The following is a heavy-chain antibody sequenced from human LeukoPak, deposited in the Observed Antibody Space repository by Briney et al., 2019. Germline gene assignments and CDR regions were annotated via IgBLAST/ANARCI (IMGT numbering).Heavy chain of an antibody. J-gene: IGHJ6*02. CDR1: GYTFSSYT. Sequence: ASVKVSCKASGYTFSSYTIHWVRQAPGQRLEWMGWINVGNGNTKYLEKFQGRVTITRDTSASTAYMELSRLRSDDTAVYYCARDLRVDILTEARTYYYYYGMDVWGQGTTVTVTS. D-gene: IGHD5-12*01. CDR2: INVGNGNT. CDR3: ARDLRVDILTEARTYYYYYGMDV. V-gene: IGHV1-3*01.